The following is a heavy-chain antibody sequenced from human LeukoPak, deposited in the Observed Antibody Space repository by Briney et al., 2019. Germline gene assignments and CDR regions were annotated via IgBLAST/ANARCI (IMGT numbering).Heavy chain of an antibody. CDR3: ARRITMIRGVSGTDAFDF. Sequence: VASVKVSCKASGYTFTSYDINWVRQAPGQGLEWMGWMNPNSGNTGYAQKFQGRVTITADKSTSTAYMELSSLRSEDTAVYYCARRITMIRGVSGTDAFDFWGQGTMVTVSS. V-gene: IGHV1-8*01. D-gene: IGHD3-10*01. CDR1: GYTFTSYD. CDR2: MNPNSGNT. J-gene: IGHJ3*01.